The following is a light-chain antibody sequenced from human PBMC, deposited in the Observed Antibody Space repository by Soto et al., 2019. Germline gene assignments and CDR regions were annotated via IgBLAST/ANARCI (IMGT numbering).Light chain of an antibody. V-gene: IGLV1-40*01. CDR2: GNT. CDR1: SSNIGAGYD. CDR3: QSYASSLSGYV. Sequence: QSVLTQPPSVSGAPGQRVTISCTGSSSNIGAGYDVSWYQQLPGTAPKFLIYGNTDRPSGVPDRFSGSKSGTSASLAITGLQAEDEADYYCQSYASSLSGYVFGTGTKVTVL. J-gene: IGLJ1*01.